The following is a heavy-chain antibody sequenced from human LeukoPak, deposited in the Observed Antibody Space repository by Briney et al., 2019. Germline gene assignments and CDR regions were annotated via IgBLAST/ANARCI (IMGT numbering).Heavy chain of an antibody. V-gene: IGHV3-23*01. J-gene: IGHJ4*02. CDR3: ATWATGIDY. Sequence: PGGSLRLSCAASGFTFSSYAMSWVRQAPGKGLDWVSTISGSGGSTYYADSVKGRFTISRDSSKKTLYLQMNSLRAEDTAVYYCATWATGIDYWGQGTLVTVSS. CDR2: ISGSGGST. D-gene: IGHD3-16*01. CDR1: GFTFSSYA.